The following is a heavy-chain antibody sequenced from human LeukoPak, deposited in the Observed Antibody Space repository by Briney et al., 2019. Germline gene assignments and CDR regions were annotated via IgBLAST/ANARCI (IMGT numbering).Heavy chain of an antibody. Sequence: SETLSLTCTVSGGSISSGDYYWSWIRQPPGKGLEWIGYIYYSGSTYYNPSLKSRVTISVDTSKNQFSLKLSSVTAADTAVYYCARSLMVRGAGSGMDVWGQGTTVTVSS. V-gene: IGHV4-30-4*08. J-gene: IGHJ6*02. CDR2: IYYSGST. D-gene: IGHD3-10*01. CDR3: ARSLMVRGAGSGMDV. CDR1: GGSISSGDYY.